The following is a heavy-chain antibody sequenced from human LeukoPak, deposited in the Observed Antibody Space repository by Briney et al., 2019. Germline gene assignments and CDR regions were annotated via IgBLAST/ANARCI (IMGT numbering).Heavy chain of an antibody. CDR3: ARLGSAAPPGDY. J-gene: IGHJ4*02. CDR2: ISSSSSYI. V-gene: IGHV3-21*01. D-gene: IGHD6-13*01. Sequence: GGSLRLSCAASGFTFSNYWMNWVRQAPGKGLEWVSSISSSSSYIYYADSVKGRFTISRDNAKNSLYLQMNSLRAEDTAVYYCARLGSAAPPGDYWGQGTLVTVSS. CDR1: GFTFSNYW.